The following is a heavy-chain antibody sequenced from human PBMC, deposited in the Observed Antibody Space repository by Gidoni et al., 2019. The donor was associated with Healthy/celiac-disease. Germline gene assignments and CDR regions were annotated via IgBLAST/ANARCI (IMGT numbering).Heavy chain of an antibody. CDR2: ISAYNGNT. J-gene: IGHJ4*02. Sequence: QVQLVQSGAEVKKPGASVKVSCKASGYPCTSYGISWVRQAPGQGLEWMGWISAYNGNTNYAQKLQGRVTMTTDTSTSTAYMELRSLRSNDTAVYYCARDLPGIAAVETLDYWGQGTLVTVSS. CDR1: GYPCTSYG. D-gene: IGHD6-13*01. V-gene: IGHV1-18*04. CDR3: ARDLPGIAAVETLDY.